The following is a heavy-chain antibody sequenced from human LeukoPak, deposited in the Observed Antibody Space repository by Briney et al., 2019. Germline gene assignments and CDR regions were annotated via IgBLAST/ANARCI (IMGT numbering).Heavy chain of an antibody. D-gene: IGHD3-10*01. J-gene: IGHJ4*02. Sequence: GGSLRLSCAASGFTFSSYNMNWVRQAPGKGLEWVSSITSNSHYIYYADSVKGRFTISRDNAKNSLFLQMNSLRVEDSALYYCTKVPSGGPPDFWGQGTLVTVSS. CDR2: ITSNSHYI. V-gene: IGHV3-21*04. CDR3: TKVPSGGPPDF. CDR1: GFTFSSYN.